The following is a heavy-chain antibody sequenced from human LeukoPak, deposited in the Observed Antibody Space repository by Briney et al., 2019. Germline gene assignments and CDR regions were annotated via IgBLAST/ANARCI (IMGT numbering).Heavy chain of an antibody. V-gene: IGHV4-4*07. CDR1: GGSISSYY. CDR3: ARVDPRSGSYFDY. J-gene: IGHJ4*02. Sequence: SETLSLTCTVSGGSISSYYWSRIRQPAGKGLEWIGRIYTSGSTNYNPSLKSRVTMSVDTSKNQFSLKLSSVTAADTAVYYCARVDPRSGSYFDYWGQGTLVTVSS. CDR2: IYTSGST. D-gene: IGHD1-26*01.